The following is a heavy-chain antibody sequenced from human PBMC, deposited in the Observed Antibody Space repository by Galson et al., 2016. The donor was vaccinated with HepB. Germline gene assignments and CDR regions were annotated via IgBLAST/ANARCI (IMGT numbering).Heavy chain of an antibody. J-gene: IGHJ5*02. V-gene: IGHV3-7*01. Sequence: SLRLSCAASGFTFSCYWMSWVRQAPGKGLEWVANINQDGSEKNYVDSVKGRFTISRDNAKNSLYLQMNSLRAEGTAVYYCARETGDYYDSRGYYSNNWFDPWGQGTLVTVSS. D-gene: IGHD3-22*01. CDR1: GFTFSCYW. CDR3: ARETGDYYDSRGYYSNNWFDP. CDR2: INQDGSEK.